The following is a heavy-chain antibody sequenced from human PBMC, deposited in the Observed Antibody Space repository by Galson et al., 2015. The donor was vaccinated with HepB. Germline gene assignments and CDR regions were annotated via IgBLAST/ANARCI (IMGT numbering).Heavy chain of an antibody. V-gene: IGHV3-21*01. CDR3: ARMGGGGPRYYYYYMDV. CDR2: ISGSSSYI. CDR1: GFTFSSHA. D-gene: IGHD1-26*01. J-gene: IGHJ6*03. Sequence: SLRLSCAASGFTFSSHAMSWVRQAPGKGLEWVSAISGSSSYIYYADSVKGRFTISRDNAKNSLYLQMNSLRAEDTAVYYCARMGGGGPRYYYYYMDVWGKGTTVTVSS.